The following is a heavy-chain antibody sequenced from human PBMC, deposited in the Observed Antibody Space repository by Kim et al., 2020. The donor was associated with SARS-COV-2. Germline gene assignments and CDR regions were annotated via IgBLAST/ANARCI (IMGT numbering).Heavy chain of an antibody. Sequence: ASVKVSCKASGYTFTSSPMHWVRQAPGQGLEWMGWINAGNGDTKYSKKSQGRATITRDRSASTDYMELSSLRSEDTAVYYCARGGGAYFDYWGQGTLVTGSS. CDR2: INAGNGDT. CDR3: ARGGGAYFDY. V-gene: IGHV1-3*01. CDR1: GYTFTSSP. D-gene: IGHD2-15*01. J-gene: IGHJ4*02.